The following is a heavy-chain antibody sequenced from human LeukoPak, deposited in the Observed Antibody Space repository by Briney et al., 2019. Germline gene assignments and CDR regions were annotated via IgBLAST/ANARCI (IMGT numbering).Heavy chain of an antibody. CDR2: ISVYNGNT. Sequence: PLASVKVSCKASGYTFTTYGISWVRQAPGQGLEWLGRISVYNGNTNYAQKLQGRVTMTTDTSTSTVYMEVSSLRSEDTAMYYCARPSESGGSVFDPLRLDVWGQGTTVTVSS. J-gene: IGHJ6*02. D-gene: IGHD3-9*01. CDR3: ARPSESGGSVFDPLRLDV. V-gene: IGHV1-18*01. CDR1: GYTFTTYG.